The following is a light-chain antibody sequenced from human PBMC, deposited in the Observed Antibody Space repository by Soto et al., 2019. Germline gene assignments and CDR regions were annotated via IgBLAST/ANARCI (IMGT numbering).Light chain of an antibody. CDR3: QQYHSL. Sequence: IHMTQSPSTVSASVGDRVTITCGASKSISSCLAWYQQKPGEAPKLLIYDASSLESGVTFRFSGSGAGTQFTLFLSTLQPDDFANYHCQQYHSLFGQGIQVDI. CDR1: KSISSC. CDR2: DAS. V-gene: IGKV1-5*01. J-gene: IGKJ1*01.